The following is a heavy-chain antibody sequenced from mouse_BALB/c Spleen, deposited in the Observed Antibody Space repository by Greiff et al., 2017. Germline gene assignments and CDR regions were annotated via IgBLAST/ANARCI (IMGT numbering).Heavy chain of an antibody. V-gene: IGHV5-17*02. CDR3: ARWGNYEDYAMDY. CDR1: GFTFSSFG. D-gene: IGHD2-1*01. CDR2: ISSGSSTI. Sequence: DVMLVESGGGLLQPGGSRKLSCAASGFTFSSFGMHWVRQAPEKGLEWVAYISSGSSTIYYADTVKGRFTISRDNPKNTLFLQMTSLRSEDTAMYYCARWGNYEDYAMDYWGQGTSVTVSS. J-gene: IGHJ4*01.